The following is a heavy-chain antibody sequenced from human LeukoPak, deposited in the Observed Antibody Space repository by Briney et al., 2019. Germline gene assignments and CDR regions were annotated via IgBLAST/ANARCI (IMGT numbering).Heavy chain of an antibody. CDR3: ARDVVGGAFDI. CDR2: ISYDGSNK. Sequence: GRSLRLSCAASGFPFSSYAMHWVRQAPGKGLEWVAVISYDGSNKYYADSVKGRFTTSRDNSKNTLYLQMNSLRAEDTAVCYCARDVVGGAFDIWGQGTMVTVSS. J-gene: IGHJ3*02. V-gene: IGHV3-30-3*01. CDR1: GFPFSSYA. D-gene: IGHD1-26*01.